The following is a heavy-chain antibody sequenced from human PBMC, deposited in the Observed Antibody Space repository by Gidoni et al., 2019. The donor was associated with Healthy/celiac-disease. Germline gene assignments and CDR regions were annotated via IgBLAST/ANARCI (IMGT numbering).Heavy chain of an antibody. CDR2: INHSGST. CDR1: GGSFRGYY. Sequence: QVQLQQCGAGLFPPSETLSLTCAVYGGSFRGYYWSWIRQPPGKGLEWIGEINHSGSTNYNPSLKSRVTISVDTSKNQFSLKLSSVTAADTAVYYCARGNRIPLFWGQGTLVTVSS. D-gene: IGHD5-18*01. V-gene: IGHV4-34*01. J-gene: IGHJ4*02. CDR3: ARGNRIPLF.